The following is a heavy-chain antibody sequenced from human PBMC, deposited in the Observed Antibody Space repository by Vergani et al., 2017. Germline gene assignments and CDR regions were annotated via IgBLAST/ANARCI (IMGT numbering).Heavy chain of an antibody. CDR1: GYSFTNYW. V-gene: IGHV5-51*01. CDR2: IHPADSDT. CDR3: ARLYGRDSSGSKYFDY. Sequence: EVQLVLSGAEVKKPGESLKISCQLSGYSFTNYWIGWVRQMPGKGLEWMGIIHPADSDTRYSPSFQGQVTISVEKSISTAYLQRSSLRASDSAMYYCARLYGRDSSGSKYFDYWGQGTLVTVSS. J-gene: IGHJ4*02. D-gene: IGHD3-22*01.